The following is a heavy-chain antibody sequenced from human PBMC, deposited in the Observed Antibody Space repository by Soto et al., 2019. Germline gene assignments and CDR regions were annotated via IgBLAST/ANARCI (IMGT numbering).Heavy chain of an antibody. CDR3: ASISEHIAAAGNRFEY. CDR2: IIPIFGTA. J-gene: IGHJ4*02. CDR1: GGTFSSYA. D-gene: IGHD6-13*01. V-gene: IGHV1-69*13. Sequence: ASVKVSCKASGGTFSSYAISWVRQAPGQGLEWMGGIIPIFGTANYAQKFQGRVTITADESTSTAYMELSSLRSEDTAVYYCASISEHIAAAGNRFEYWGQGTLVTVSS.